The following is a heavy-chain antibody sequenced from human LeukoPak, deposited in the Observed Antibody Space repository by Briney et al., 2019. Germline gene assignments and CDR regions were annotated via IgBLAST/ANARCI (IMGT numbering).Heavy chain of an antibody. J-gene: IGHJ6*02. CDR2: VSYSGTT. CDR1: GGSISSYY. V-gene: IGHV4-59*01. D-gene: IGHD3-9*01. Sequence: SETLSLTCTVSGGSISSYYWTWIRQPPGTGLEWIGHVSYSGTTKYNPSLKSRVTIFVDTSKNLFSLILTSVSASDTAIYYCARDHWLFSAKTWYYYGMDVWGQGTTVTVSS. CDR3: ARDHWLFSAKTWYYYGMDV.